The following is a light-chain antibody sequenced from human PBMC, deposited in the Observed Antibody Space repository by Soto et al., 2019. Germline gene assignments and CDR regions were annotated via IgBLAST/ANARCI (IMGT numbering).Light chain of an antibody. Sequence: QSALTQPASVSGSPGQSITISCTGTSSDVGGYNYVSWYQQHPGKAPKLMIYDVSDRPSGVSNRFSGSKSGITASLTISGLQAEDEADYYCSSYTSSSTSVFGPGTKLTVL. V-gene: IGLV2-14*01. CDR2: DVS. CDR1: SSDVGGYNY. CDR3: SSYTSSSTSV. J-gene: IGLJ1*01.